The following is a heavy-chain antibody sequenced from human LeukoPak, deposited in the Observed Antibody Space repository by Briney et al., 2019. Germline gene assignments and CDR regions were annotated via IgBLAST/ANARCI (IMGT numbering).Heavy chain of an antibody. J-gene: IGHJ6*03. D-gene: IGHD1-14*01. CDR2: ISYDGSNK. V-gene: IGHV3-30*03. CDR3: ARSPAGANYYLDV. CDR1: GFTFSSYG. Sequence: GGSLRLSCAASGFTFSSYGMHWVRQAPGKGLEWVAVISYDGSNKYYADSVKGRFTISRGNAKNSLSLQMNSLRAEDTAVYYCARSPAGANYYLDVWGKGTTVTISS.